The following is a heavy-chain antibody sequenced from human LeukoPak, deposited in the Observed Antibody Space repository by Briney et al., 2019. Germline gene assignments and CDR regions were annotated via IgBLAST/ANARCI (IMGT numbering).Heavy chain of an antibody. CDR3: ARGGSGWYEGDY. Sequence: PGGSLRLSCAASGFTFSSYSMNWVRQAPGKGLEWVSFISSSSSYIYYADSVKGRFTISRDNAKNSLYLQMNSLRAEDTAVYYCARGGSGWYEGDYWGRGTLVTVSS. V-gene: IGHV3-21*01. CDR2: ISSSSSYI. CDR1: GFTFSSYS. D-gene: IGHD6-19*01. J-gene: IGHJ4*02.